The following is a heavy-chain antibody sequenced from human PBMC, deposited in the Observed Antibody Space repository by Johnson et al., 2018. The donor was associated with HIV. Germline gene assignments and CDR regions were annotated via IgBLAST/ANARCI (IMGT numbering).Heavy chain of an antibody. CDR3: ARGRLLWFRELLPASDAFDI. CDR2: IYSGGNT. CDR1: GFTFDDYA. D-gene: IGHD3-10*01. Sequence: VQLVESGGVVVQPGGSLRLSCAASGFTFDDYAMHWVRQAPGKGLEWVSVIYSGGNTYYTDSVKGRFTISRENAKNSLYLQMNSLRAGGTAVYYCARGRLLWFRELLPASDAFDIWGQGTMGTVSS. V-gene: IGHV3-13*01. J-gene: IGHJ3*02.